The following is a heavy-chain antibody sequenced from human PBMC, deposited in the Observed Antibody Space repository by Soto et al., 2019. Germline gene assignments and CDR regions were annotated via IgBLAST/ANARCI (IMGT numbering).Heavy chain of an antibody. CDR2: ISAYNGNT. J-gene: IGHJ4*02. Sequence: ASVKVSCKASGYTFTSYGISWVRQAPGQGLEWMGWISAYNGNTKYAQKLQGRVTMTTNTSTSTAYMELRSLRSDDTAVYYCARDNAYDSSGYYYDYWGQGTLVTVSS. V-gene: IGHV1-18*01. CDR1: GYTFTSYG. CDR3: ARDNAYDSSGYYYDY. D-gene: IGHD3-22*01.